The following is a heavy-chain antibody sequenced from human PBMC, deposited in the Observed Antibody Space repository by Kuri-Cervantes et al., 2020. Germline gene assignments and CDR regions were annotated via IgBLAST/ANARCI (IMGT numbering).Heavy chain of an antibody. CDR3: ARDGGDMVPDAFDI. Sequence: GESLKISCAASGFIFSDYSMSWIRQAPGKGLEWISYISRSGDAIHYVDSVEGRFSVSRDNAKNSLFLQMNSLRTEDTALYYCARDGGDMVPDAFDIWGQGTMVTVSS. CDR2: ISRSGDAI. J-gene: IGHJ3*02. D-gene: IGHD3-10*01. CDR1: GFIFSDYS. V-gene: IGHV3-11*04.